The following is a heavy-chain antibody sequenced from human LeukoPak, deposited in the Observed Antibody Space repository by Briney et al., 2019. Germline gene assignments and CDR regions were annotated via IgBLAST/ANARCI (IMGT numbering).Heavy chain of an antibody. J-gene: IGHJ4*02. V-gene: IGHV4-34*01. CDR1: GGSFSGYY. Sequence: SETLSLTCAVYGGSFSGYYGSWIRQPPGKGLEWIGEINRSGGTNYNPSLKSRVTISVDTSKNQLSLNLTSLTAADTAVYYCARDSSGYNKIDYWGQGTLVTVSS. CDR2: INRSGGT. CDR3: ARDSSGYNKIDY. D-gene: IGHD3-22*01.